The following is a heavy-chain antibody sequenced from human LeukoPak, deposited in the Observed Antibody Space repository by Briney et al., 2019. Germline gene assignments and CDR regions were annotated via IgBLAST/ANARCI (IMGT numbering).Heavy chain of an antibody. CDR2: ITNDGSST. Sequence: GGSLRLSCAASGFTFDDYGMSWVRKAPGKGLVWVSRITNDGSSTTYADSVKGRFTISRDNAKNTLFLQMNSLRAEDTAVYYCVRDGVGAPPFDYWGQGALVTVSS. CDR3: VRDGVGAPPFDY. J-gene: IGHJ4*02. D-gene: IGHD1-26*01. CDR1: GFTFDDYG. V-gene: IGHV3-74*01.